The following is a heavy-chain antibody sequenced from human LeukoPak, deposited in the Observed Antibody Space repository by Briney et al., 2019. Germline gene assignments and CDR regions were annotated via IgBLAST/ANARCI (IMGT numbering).Heavy chain of an antibody. J-gene: IGHJ3*02. CDR1: GFTFSNYG. CDR2: ISGSGDST. D-gene: IGHD5-12*01. V-gene: IGHV3-23*01. CDR3: AKDSPVATI. Sequence: GGSLRLSCAASGFTFSNYGMSWVRQAPGKGLEWVSSISGSGDSTYYAESVKGRFTISRDNSKNTLYSQMNSLRAEDTAVYYCAKDSPVATIWGQGTMVTVS.